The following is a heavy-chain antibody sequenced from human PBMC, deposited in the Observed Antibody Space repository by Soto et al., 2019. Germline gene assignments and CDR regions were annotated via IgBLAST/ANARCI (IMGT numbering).Heavy chain of an antibody. CDR1: GFTFCSYA. CDR2: ISGSGGST. Sequence: GGSLTLSCAASGFTFCSYALSWVRQAPGKGLEWVSAISGSGGSTYYADSVKGRFTISRDNSKNTLYLQMNSLRAEDTAVYYCAKDARPVRYSGYDSIDYWGQGTLVTVPQ. CDR3: AKDARPVRYSGYDSIDY. V-gene: IGHV3-23*01. D-gene: IGHD5-12*01. J-gene: IGHJ4*02.